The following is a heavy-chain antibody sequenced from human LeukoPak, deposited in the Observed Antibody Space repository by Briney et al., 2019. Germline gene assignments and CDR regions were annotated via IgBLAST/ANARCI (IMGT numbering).Heavy chain of an antibody. V-gene: IGHV4-61*02. J-gene: IGHJ5*02. Sequence: SETLSLTCTVSGGSISSGSYYWSWIRQPAGKGLEWIGRIYTSGSTNYNPSLKSRVTISVDTSKNQFSLKLSSVTAADTAVYYCARRPSVPAAIHPWFDPWGQGTLVTVSS. D-gene: IGHD2-2*01. CDR3: ARRPSVPAAIHPWFDP. CDR1: GGSISSGSYY. CDR2: IYTSGST.